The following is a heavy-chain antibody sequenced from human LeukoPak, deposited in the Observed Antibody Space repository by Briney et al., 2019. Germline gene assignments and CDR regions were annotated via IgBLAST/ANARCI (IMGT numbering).Heavy chain of an antibody. CDR1: GYTFTTYA. CDR2: INTNTGNP. D-gene: IGHD2-2*01. CDR3: ARDVGGFFVVVPAELGY. Sequence: ASVKVSCKASGYTFTTYAMNWVRQAPGQGLEWMGWINTNTGNPTYAQGFTGRFVFSLDTSVSTAYLQISSLKAEDTAVYYCARDVGGFFVVVPAELGYWGQGTLVTVSS. V-gene: IGHV7-4-1*02. J-gene: IGHJ4*02.